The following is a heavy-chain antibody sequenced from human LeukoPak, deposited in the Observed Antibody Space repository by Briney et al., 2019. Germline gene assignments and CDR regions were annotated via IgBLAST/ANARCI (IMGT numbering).Heavy chain of an antibody. V-gene: IGHV4-39*07. CDR3: AKDRSLAGAGSFDY. Sequence: SETLSLTCTVSGGSISSSSYYWGWIRQPPGKGLEWIGSIYYSGSTYYNPSLKSRVTISVDTSKNQFSLKLSSVTAADTAVYFWAKDRSLAGAGSFDYWGQGTLVTVSS. D-gene: IGHD6-19*01. J-gene: IGHJ4*02. CDR1: GGSISSSSYY. CDR2: IYYSGST.